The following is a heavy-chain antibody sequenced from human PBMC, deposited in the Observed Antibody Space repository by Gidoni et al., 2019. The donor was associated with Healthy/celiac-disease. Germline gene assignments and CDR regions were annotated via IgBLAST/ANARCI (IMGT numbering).Heavy chain of an antibody. Sequence: QLQLQESGPGLVKPSETLSLPCTVSGASISSSSYYWGWIRQPPGKGLEWIGSIYYRGGTYYNPSLKSRVTIYVDTSKNQFSLKLSSVTAADTAVYYCATAIGDVTMVQAVRTFDYWGQGTLVTVSS. V-gene: IGHV4-39*01. D-gene: IGHD3-10*01. CDR1: GASISSSSYY. J-gene: IGHJ4*02. CDR2: IYYRGGT. CDR3: ATAIGDVTMVQAVRTFDY.